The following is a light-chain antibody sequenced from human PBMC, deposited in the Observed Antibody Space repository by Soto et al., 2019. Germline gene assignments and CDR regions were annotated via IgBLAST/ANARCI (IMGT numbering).Light chain of an antibody. Sequence: DIVLTQSPDSLAVSLGERATINCKSSQSVLSSSDNKNYLAWYQQKPGQPPKLLIYWASTRGSGVPDRFSGSGAGTDFTLTVSSLQXXXXXXXXXXXXXXAPVTFGGGTKVESK. CDR1: QSVLSSSDNKNY. CDR2: WAS. J-gene: IGKJ4*01. V-gene: IGKV4-1*01. CDR3: XXXXXAPVT.